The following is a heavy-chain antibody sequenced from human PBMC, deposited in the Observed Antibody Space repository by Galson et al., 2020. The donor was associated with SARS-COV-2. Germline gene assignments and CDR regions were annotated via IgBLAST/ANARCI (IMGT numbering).Heavy chain of an antibody. V-gene: IGHV3-30-3*01. Sequence: GGSLRLSCAASGFTFSSYAMHWVRQAPGKGLEWVAVISYDGSNKYYADSVKGRFTISRDNSKNTLYLQMTSLRGEDTAGYYCAGGAGSSGWYGEYCQHWGQGTLVTVSS. CDR2: ISYDGSNK. CDR3: AGGAGSSGWYGEYCQH. J-gene: IGHJ1*01. CDR1: GFTFSSYA. D-gene: IGHD6-19*01.